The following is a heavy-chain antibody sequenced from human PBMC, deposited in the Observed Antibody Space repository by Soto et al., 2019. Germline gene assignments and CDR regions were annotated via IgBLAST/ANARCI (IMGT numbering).Heavy chain of an antibody. D-gene: IGHD2-2*01. J-gene: IGHJ6*04. V-gene: IGHV3-33*01. CDR2: IWYDGSNK. CDR3: ASLVNIVVVPAAPDLDV. CDR1: GFTFSSYG. Sequence: GGSLRLSCAASGFTFSSYGMHWVRQAPGKGLEWVAVIWYDGSNKYYADSVKGRFTISRDNSKNTLYLQMNSLRAEDTAVYYCASLVNIVVVPAAPDLDVWGKGTTVTVSS.